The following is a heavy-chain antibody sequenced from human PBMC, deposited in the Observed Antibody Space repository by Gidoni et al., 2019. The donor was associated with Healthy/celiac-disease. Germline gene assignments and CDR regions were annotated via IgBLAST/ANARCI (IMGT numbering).Heavy chain of an antibody. D-gene: IGHD5-18*01. Sequence: QLQLQESGPGLVKPSETLSLTCTVSGGSISSSSYYWGWIRQPPGNGLEWIGSIYYSGSTYYNPSLKSRVTISVDTSKNQFSLKMSSVTAADTAVYYCARRGYSYGYVDYWGQGTLVTVSS. CDR3: ARRGYSYGYVDY. CDR1: GGSISSSSYY. J-gene: IGHJ4*02. CDR2: IYYSGST. V-gene: IGHV4-39*01.